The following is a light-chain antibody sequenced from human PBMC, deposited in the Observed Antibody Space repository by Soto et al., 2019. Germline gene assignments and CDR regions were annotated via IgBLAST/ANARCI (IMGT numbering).Light chain of an antibody. J-gene: IGLJ1*01. Sequence: QSALPQPASVSGSPGQSITISCTGTTSDVGTYNLVSWYQHHPGKAPKLIIYEGSKRPSGVSNRFSGSQSGNTASLTISGLQPGDEADYFCCSFFVFGIGTKVTVL. CDR3: CSFFV. CDR2: EGS. V-gene: IGLV2-23*01. CDR1: TSDVGTYNL.